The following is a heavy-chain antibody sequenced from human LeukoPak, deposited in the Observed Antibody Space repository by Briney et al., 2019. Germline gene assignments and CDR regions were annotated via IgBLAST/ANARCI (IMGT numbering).Heavy chain of an antibody. J-gene: IGHJ3*02. V-gene: IGHV4-59*01. Sequence: SETLSLTCTVSGGSISSYYWSWIRQPPGKGLEWTGYIYYSGSTNYNPSLKSRVTISVDTSKNQSSLKLSSVTAADTAVYYCARELGGPDAFDIWGQGTMVTVSS. CDR1: GGSISSYY. CDR2: IYYSGST. CDR3: ARELGGPDAFDI. D-gene: IGHD1-26*01.